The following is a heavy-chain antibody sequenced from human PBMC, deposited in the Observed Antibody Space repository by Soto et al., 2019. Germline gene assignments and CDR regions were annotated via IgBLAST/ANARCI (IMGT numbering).Heavy chain of an antibody. CDR3: AGQYSSSSVEF. J-gene: IGHJ4*02. V-gene: IGHV3-11*01. Sequence: GGSLRLSCAASGFTFSDYYMNWIRQAPGKGLEWVSYISSGAITIYYADSVKGRFTISRDNAKNSLYLQMNSLRAEDTAVYYCAGQYSSSSVEFWGQGTLDTVSS. CDR1: GFTFSDYY. CDR2: ISSGAITI. D-gene: IGHD6-6*01.